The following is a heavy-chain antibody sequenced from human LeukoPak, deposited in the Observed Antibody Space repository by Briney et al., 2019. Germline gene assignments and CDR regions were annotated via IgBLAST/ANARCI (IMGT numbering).Heavy chain of an antibody. D-gene: IGHD3-3*01. CDR1: GYTFTGYY. J-gene: IGHJ4*02. Sequence: APVKVSCKASGYTFTGYYMHWVRQAPGQGLEWMGWINPNSGGTNYAQKFQGRVTMTRDTSISTAYMELSRLRSDDTAVYYCARDSSFGVVIPFDYWGQGTLVTVSS. V-gene: IGHV1-2*02. CDR3: ARDSSFGVVIPFDY. CDR2: INPNSGGT.